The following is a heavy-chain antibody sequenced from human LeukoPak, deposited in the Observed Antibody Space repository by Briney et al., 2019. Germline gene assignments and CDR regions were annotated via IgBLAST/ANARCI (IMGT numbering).Heavy chain of an antibody. CDR2: IYYSGST. V-gene: IGHV4-31*03. J-gene: IGHJ4*02. CDR3: ATLQSSGYDYSDY. D-gene: IGHD3-22*01. CDR1: GGSISSGGYY. Sequence: PSQTLSLTCSVSGGSISSGGYYWSWIRQHPGKGLEWIGYIYYSGSTYYNPSLKSRVTISVDTSKNQFSLKLSSVTAADTAVYYCATLQSSGYDYSDYWGQGILVTVSS.